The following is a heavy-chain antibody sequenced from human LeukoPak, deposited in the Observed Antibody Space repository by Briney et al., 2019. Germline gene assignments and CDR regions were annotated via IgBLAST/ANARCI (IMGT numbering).Heavy chain of an antibody. Sequence: PGGSLRLSCAASGFTFRNYGMNWVRQAPGKGLEWVSGISPSGGGTYYADSVKGRFTISRDNSKNTLYLQMNSLRAEDTAVYYCAKDRVYYYGSGSYYPPSHYMDVWGKGTTVTVFS. D-gene: IGHD3-10*01. V-gene: IGHV3-23*01. CDR1: GFTFRNYG. J-gene: IGHJ6*03. CDR3: AKDRVYYYGSGSYYPPSHYMDV. CDR2: ISPSGGGT.